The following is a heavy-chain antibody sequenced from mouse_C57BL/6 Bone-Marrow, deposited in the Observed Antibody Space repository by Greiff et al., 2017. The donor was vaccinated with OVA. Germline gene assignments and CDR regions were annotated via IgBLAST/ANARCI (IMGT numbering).Heavy chain of an antibody. D-gene: IGHD1-1*01. V-gene: IGHV10-1*01. J-gene: IGHJ1*03. CDR2: IRSKSNNYAT. CDR1: GFSFNTYA. CDR3: VRGYYGSRHKDFDV. Sequence: EVQRVESGGGLVQPKGSLKLSCAASGFSFNTYAMNWVRQAPGKGLEWVARIRSKSNNYATYYADSVKDRFTISRDDSESMLYLQMNNLKTEDTAMYYCVRGYYGSRHKDFDVWGTGTTVTVSS.